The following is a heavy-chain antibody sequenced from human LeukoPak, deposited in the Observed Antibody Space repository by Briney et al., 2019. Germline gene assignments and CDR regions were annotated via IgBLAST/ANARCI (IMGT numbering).Heavy chain of an antibody. CDR3: ATAEGSYYYYYGMDV. CDR1: GYTLTELS. V-gene: IGHV1-24*01. Sequence: GASVKVSCTVSGYTLTELSMHWVRQAPGKGLEWMGGFDPEDGETIYAQKFQGRVTMTEDTSTDTAYMELSSLRSEDTAVYYCATAEGSYYYYYGMDVWGQGTTVTVSS. CDR2: FDPEDGET. J-gene: IGHJ6*02.